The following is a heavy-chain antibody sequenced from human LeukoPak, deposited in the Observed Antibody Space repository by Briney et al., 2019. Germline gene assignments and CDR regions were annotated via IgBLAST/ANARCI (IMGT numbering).Heavy chain of an antibody. D-gene: IGHD4-23*01. CDR1: GGSISSGGYS. CDR2: IYHSGST. J-gene: IGHJ4*02. Sequence: PSETLSLTCAVSGGSISSGGYSWSWLRQPPGTGLEWIGYIYHSGSTYYNPSLKSRVTISVDRSKNQFSLKLSSVTAADTAVYYCARAYGGNYFDYWGQGTLDTVSS. CDR3: ARAYGGNYFDY. V-gene: IGHV4-30-2*01.